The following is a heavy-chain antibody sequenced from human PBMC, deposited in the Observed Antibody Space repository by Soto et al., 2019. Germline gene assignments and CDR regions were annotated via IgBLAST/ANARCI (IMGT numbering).Heavy chain of an antibody. Sequence: EVQLLNSGGGLVQPGGSLRLSCAASGFTFSNYDMNWVRQAPGKGLEWVSAISGRGSSTYYADSVKGRFTISRDDSKNTAYLQMNSLRAEDTAVYYCAKDSIVAGAIRYDLDYWGQGTLVTVSS. CDR3: AKDSIVAGAIRYDLDY. D-gene: IGHD2-2*01. CDR1: GFTFSNYD. V-gene: IGHV3-23*01. J-gene: IGHJ4*02. CDR2: ISGRGSST.